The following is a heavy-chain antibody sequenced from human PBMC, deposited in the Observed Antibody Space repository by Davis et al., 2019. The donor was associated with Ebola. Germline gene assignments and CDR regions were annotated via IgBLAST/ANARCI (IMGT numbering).Heavy chain of an antibody. V-gene: IGHV1-2*02. CDR3: ARDRSIAARPDRRSWFDP. CDR2: INPNSGGT. D-gene: IGHD6-6*01. J-gene: IGHJ5*02. Sequence: ASVKVSCKASGYTFTGYYMHWVRQAPGQGLEWMGWINPNSGGTNYAQKFQGRVTMTRDTSISTAYMELSRLRSDDTAVYYCARDRSIAARPDRRSWFDPWGQGTLVTVSS. CDR1: GYTFTGYY.